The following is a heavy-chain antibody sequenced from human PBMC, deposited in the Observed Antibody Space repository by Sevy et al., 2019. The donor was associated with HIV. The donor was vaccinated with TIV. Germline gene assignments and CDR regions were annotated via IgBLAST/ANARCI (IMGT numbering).Heavy chain of an antibody. V-gene: IGHV1-8*01. CDR3: ARGDIVVVPAALYYYYGMDV. D-gene: IGHD2-2*01. J-gene: IGHJ6*02. CDR1: GYTFTSYD. CDR2: MNPSSGNT. Sequence: ASVKVSCKASGYTFTSYDINWVRQATGQGLEWMGWMNPSSGNTGYAQKFQGRVTMTRNTSISTAYMELSSLRSEDTAVYYCARGDIVVVPAALYYYYGMDVWGQGTTVTVSS.